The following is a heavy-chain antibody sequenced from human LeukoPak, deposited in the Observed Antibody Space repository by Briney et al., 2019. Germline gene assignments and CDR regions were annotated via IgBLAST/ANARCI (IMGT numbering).Heavy chain of an antibody. D-gene: IGHD3-10*01. Sequence: ASVKVSCKASGGTLSSYAISWVRQAPGQGLEWMGRIIPILGIANYAQKFQGSVTITADKSTSTAYMELSSLRSEDTAVYSCAGTMVRGVHNWFDPWGQGTLVTVSS. CDR3: AGTMVRGVHNWFDP. V-gene: IGHV1-69*04. J-gene: IGHJ5*02. CDR1: GGTLSSYA. CDR2: IIPILGIA.